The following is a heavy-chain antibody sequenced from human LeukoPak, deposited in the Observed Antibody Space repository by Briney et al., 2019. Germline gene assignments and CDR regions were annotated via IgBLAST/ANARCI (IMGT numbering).Heavy chain of an antibody. CDR3: TREAFESAFDI. CDR1: GFTFGDYA. D-gene: IGHD3-10*01. Sequence: PGGSLRLSCTASGFTFGDYAMSWVRQAPGKGLEWVGFIRSKAYGGTTEYAASVKGRFTMSRDDSKSIAYLQMNSLKTEDTAVYYCTREAFESAFDIWGQGTKVTVSS. CDR2: IRSKAYGGTT. J-gene: IGHJ3*02. V-gene: IGHV3-49*04.